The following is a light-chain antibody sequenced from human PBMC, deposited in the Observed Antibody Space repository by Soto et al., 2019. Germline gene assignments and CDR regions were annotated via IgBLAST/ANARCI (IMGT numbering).Light chain of an antibody. CDR3: MQAVQTPIT. Sequence: DIVMTQSPLSLPVTPGEPASISCRSSQSLLHSNGYNYLVWYLQKPGQSPQLLIYLGSNRASGVPDRFSGSGSGTDFTLKISRVEAEDVGVYYCMQAVQTPITFGQGTRLEIK. J-gene: IGKJ5*01. CDR1: QSLLHSNGYNY. CDR2: LGS. V-gene: IGKV2-28*01.